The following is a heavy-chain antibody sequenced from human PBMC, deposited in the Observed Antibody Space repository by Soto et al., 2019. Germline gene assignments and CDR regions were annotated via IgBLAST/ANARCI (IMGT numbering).Heavy chain of an antibody. V-gene: IGHV3-30*18. J-gene: IGHJ4*02. CDR2: MSADGSEK. CDR3: TKQHHTGSYFEH. CDR1: GFRFTSYG. D-gene: IGHD1-1*01. Sequence: QVQLVESGGGVVQPGRSLRLSCAASGFRFTSYGMHWVRQAPGKGLEWVAVMSADGSEKHYADSVQGRFTISRDTSKNRLYLQMNSLRDEDTAVYFCTKQHHTGSYFEHWGQGALVTVSS.